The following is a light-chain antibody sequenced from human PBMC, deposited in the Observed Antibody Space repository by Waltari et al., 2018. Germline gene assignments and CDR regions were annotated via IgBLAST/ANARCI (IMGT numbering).Light chain of an antibody. J-gene: IGKJ1*01. Sequence: IQMTKSPSALSASVGDRVTISCRASQNIYSNLAWYQQKPGKAPKLLIYAASSLQSGIPSRFSGSGSGTDFTLTISSLQPEDSAAYYCQHYYDNPPTFGQGTKVEIK. V-gene: IGKV1-6*01. CDR1: QNIYSN. CDR2: AAS. CDR3: QHYYDNPPT.